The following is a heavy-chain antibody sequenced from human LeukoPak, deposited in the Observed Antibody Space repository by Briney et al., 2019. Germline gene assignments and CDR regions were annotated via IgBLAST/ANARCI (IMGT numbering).Heavy chain of an antibody. CDR3: ARARTTITMIVLGFDY. V-gene: IGHV1-2*02. CDR1: GYTFTGYY. D-gene: IGHD3-22*01. CDR2: INPNSGGT. J-gene: IGHJ4*02. Sequence: ASVKVSCKASGYTFTGYYMHWVRQAPGQGLEWMGWINPNSGGTNYAQKFQGRVTITADESTSTAYMELSSLRSEDTAVYYCARARTTITMIVLGFDYWGQGTLVTVSS.